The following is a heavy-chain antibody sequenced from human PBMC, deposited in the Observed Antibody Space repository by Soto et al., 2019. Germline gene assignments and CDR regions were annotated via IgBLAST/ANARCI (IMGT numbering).Heavy chain of an antibody. D-gene: IGHD4-17*01. CDR3: ARDQEVNYADYGGSDYYYGLDV. Sequence: TSETLSLTCTVSGDSINNGGYYWTWIRQHPEKGLEWIGYIYYTGSAYYNPSLKSRVIISVDTSKNQFSLRLSSVTAADTAVYYCARDQEVNYADYGGSDYYYGLDVWGQGTTVTVSS. CDR1: GDSINNGGYY. V-gene: IGHV4-31*03. J-gene: IGHJ6*02. CDR2: IYYTGSA.